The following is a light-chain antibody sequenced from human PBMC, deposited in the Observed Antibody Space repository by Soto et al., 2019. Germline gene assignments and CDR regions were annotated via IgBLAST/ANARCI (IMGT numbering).Light chain of an antibody. J-gene: IGLJ1*01. Sequence: QSALTQPASVSGSLGQSITISCTGTSRDVGGYNYVSWYQQHPGKAPKLMIYEVSNRPSGVSNRFSGSKSGNTASLTISGLQAEDEADYYCSSYTSSSLYVFGTGTKVTVL. CDR1: SRDVGGYNY. V-gene: IGLV2-14*01. CDR3: SSYTSSSLYV. CDR2: EVS.